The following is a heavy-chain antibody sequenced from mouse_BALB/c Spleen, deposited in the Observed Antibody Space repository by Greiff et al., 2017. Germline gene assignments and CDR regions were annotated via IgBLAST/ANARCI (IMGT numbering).Heavy chain of an antibody. CDR3: ARGSTMITTQAWFAY. CDR2: ISSGGST. Sequence: DVMLVESGGGLVKPGGSLKLSCAASGFTFSSYAMSWVRQTPEKRLEWVASISSGGSTYYPDSVKGRFTISRDNARNILYLQMSSLRSEDTAMYYCARGSTMITTQAWFAYWGQGTLVTVSA. CDR1: GFTFSSYA. V-gene: IGHV5-6-5*01. J-gene: IGHJ3*01. D-gene: IGHD2-4*01.